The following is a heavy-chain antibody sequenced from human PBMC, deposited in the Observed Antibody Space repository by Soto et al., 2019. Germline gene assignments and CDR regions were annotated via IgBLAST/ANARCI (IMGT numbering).Heavy chain of an antibody. V-gene: IGHV6-1*01. D-gene: IGHD3-10*01. J-gene: IGHJ6*02. Sequence: QTLSLTCVFSGDSVSSNSAGCNWIRQSPSRGLEWLGRTYYKSKWNNDYALSVKSRITINPDTSKNQFSLHLYSVTPEDTAVYYCTGITWFRGMDVWGQGTPVTVSS. CDR2: TYYKSKWNN. CDR1: GDSVSSNSAG. CDR3: TGITWFRGMDV.